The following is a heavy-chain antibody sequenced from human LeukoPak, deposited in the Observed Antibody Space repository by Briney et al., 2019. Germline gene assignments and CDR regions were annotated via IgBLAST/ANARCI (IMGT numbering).Heavy chain of an antibody. CDR1: GFTFSSYG. CDR2: IRHDGSNK. CDR3: AKDTDDPGGYVDAFAI. D-gene: IGHD5-12*01. J-gene: IGHJ3*02. Sequence: TGGSLRLSCAASGFTFSSYGMHWVRQAPGKGLEWVAFIRHDGSNKYYTDSVKGRFTISRDNSKNTLYLQMNSLRVEDTAVYYCAKDTDDPGGYVDAFAIWGQGTVVTVAS. V-gene: IGHV3-30*02.